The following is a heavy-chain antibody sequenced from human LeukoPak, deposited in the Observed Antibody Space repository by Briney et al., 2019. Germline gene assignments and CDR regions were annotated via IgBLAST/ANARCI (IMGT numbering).Heavy chain of an antibody. CDR3: ARAVYSSSFGDRESDY. CDR1: GYTFSDYG. Sequence: ASVKVSCKASGYTFSDYGVTWGRQAPGQGLEWRGWISAYNGLTNTNYAQTAQGRDTLTTDTTTSTAYMWLWSLRSDDTAVYYCARAVYSSSFGDRESDYWGEGTLVSVSS. D-gene: IGHD6-6*01. V-gene: IGHV1-18*01. J-gene: IGHJ4*02. CDR2: ISAYNGLTNT.